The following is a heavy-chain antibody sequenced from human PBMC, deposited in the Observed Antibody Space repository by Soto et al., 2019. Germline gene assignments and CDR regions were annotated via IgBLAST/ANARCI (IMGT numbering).Heavy chain of an antibody. Sequence: QVQLVQSGAEVKQPGASVKVSCKASGYTFTSYDINWVRQATGQGLEWMGWMNPNSGNTGYAQKFQGRVTMTRNISISTAYMELSSLRSEDTAVYYCARWPDGYYYYGMDVWGQGTTVTVSS. V-gene: IGHV1-8*01. CDR2: MNPNSGNT. CDR1: GYTFTSYD. J-gene: IGHJ6*02. CDR3: ARWPDGYYYYGMDV.